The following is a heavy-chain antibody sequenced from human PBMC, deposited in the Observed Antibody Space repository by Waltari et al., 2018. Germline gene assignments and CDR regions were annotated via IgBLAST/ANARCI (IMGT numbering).Heavy chain of an antibody. J-gene: IGHJ4*02. CDR2: IYHSGST. Sequence: QVQLQESGPGLVKPSETLSLTCAVSGYSISSGYYWGWIRQPPGKGREWIGSIYHSGSTYYDPSLKSRVTISVDTSKNQFSLKLSSVTAADTAVYYCARHALMIAVADFDYWGQGTLVTVSS. CDR1: GYSISSGYY. D-gene: IGHD6-19*01. V-gene: IGHV4-38-2*01. CDR3: ARHALMIAVADFDY.